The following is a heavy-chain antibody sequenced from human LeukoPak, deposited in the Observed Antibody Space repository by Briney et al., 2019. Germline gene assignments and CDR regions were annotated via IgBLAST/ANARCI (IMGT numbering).Heavy chain of an antibody. V-gene: IGHV4-34*01. CDR2: INHSGST. CDR1: GGSFSAYS. D-gene: IGHD4-17*01. CDR3: ARDVESDTGDFLYFDY. Sequence: SETLSLTCAVYGGSFSAYSWSWIRQPPGKGLEWIGEINHSGSTNYNASLKSRLTISVDTSKNQFSLKLSSVTAADTAVYYCARDVESDTGDFLYFDYWGQGALVTVSS. J-gene: IGHJ4*02.